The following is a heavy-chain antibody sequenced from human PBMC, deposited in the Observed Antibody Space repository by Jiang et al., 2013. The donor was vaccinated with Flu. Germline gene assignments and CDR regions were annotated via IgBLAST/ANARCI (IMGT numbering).Heavy chain of an antibody. D-gene: IGHD2-15*01. V-gene: IGHV4-59*01. CDR1: GGSISSYY. Sequence: GPGLVKPSETLSLTCTVSGGSISSYYWSWIRQPPGKGLEWIGYIYYSGSTNYNPSLKSRATISVDTSKNQFSLKLSSVTAADTAVYYCARESGGYCSGGSCPPNSYYYGMDVWGQGTTVTVSS. CDR2: IYYSGST. CDR3: ARESGGYCSGGSCPPNSYYYGMDV. J-gene: IGHJ6*02.